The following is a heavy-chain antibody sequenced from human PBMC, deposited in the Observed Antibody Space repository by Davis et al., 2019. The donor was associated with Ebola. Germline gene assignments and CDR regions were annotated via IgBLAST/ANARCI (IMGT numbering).Heavy chain of an antibody. V-gene: IGHV4-34*01. CDR3: ARGNYDILTGYYKPSVYYYYGMDV. J-gene: IGHJ6*04. CDR2: INHSGST. Sequence: SQTLSLTCGVYGVSFSGYYWSWIRQPPGKGLEWIGEINHSGSTNYNPSLKSRVTISVDTSKNQFSLKLSSVTAADTAVYYCARGNYDILTGYYKPSVYYYYGMDVWGKGTTVTVSS. D-gene: IGHD3-9*01. CDR1: GVSFSGYY.